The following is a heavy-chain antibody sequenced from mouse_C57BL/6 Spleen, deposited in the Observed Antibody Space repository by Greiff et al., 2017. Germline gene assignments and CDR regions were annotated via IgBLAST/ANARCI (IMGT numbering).Heavy chain of an antibody. J-gene: IGHJ3*01. V-gene: IGHV1-69*01. CDR3: ARGGGMGTTTRWFAY. D-gene: IGHD2-14*01. CDR1: GYTFTSYW. Sequence: VQLQQPGAELVMPGASVKLSCKASGYTFTSYWMHWVKQRPGQGLEWIGEIDPSDSYTNYNQKFQGKSTLTVDKSSSTAYMQRSSLTSEDSAVYYCARGGGMGTTTRWFAYWGQGTLVTVSA. CDR2: IDPSDSYT.